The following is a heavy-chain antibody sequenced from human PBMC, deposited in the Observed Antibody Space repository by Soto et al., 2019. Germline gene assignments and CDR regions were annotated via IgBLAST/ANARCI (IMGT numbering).Heavy chain of an antibody. Sequence: TQSLSYTVYGGSFSGYDGSWISPTPGKGLEWIGEINHSGSTNYNPSLKSRVTISVDTSKNQFSLKLSSVTAADTAVYYCARVHYYDSSGYYYPWFDPWGQRTLVPVSS. CDR3: ARVHYYDSSGYYYPWFDP. J-gene: IGHJ5*02. V-gene: IGHV4-34*01. D-gene: IGHD3-22*01. CDR2: INHSGST. CDR1: GGSFSGYD.